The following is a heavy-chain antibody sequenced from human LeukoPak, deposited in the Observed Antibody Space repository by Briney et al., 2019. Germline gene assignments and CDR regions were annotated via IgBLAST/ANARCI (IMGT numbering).Heavy chain of an antibody. D-gene: IGHD6-19*01. V-gene: IGHV3-23*01. CDR3: AKDRNIAVTGRRGGYFDY. CDR1: GFIFGSYA. Sequence: GGSLRLSCEASGFIFGSYAMGWVRQAPGKGLEWVSGLSGLGYRTHYADSVKGRFTISRDNSKNTLYLQMNSLRAEDTAIYYCAKDRNIAVTGRRGGYFDYWGQGTRVTVSS. J-gene: IGHJ4*02. CDR2: LSGLGYRT.